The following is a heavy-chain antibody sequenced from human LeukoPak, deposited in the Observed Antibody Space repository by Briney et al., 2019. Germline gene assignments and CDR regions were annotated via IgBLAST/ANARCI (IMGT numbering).Heavy chain of an antibody. Sequence: PGRSLRLSCAASGFTFSSYGMHWVRQAPGKGLEWVAVISYDGSNKYYADSVKGRFTISRDNSKNTLYLQMNSLRAEDTAVYYCARALAAAGTEAAYWGQGTLVTASS. J-gene: IGHJ4*02. V-gene: IGHV3-30*03. CDR1: GFTFSSYG. CDR3: ARALAAAGTEAAY. CDR2: ISYDGSNK. D-gene: IGHD6-13*01.